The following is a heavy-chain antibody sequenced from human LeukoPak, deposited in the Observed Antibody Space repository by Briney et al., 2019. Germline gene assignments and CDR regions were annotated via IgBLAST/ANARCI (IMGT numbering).Heavy chain of an antibody. CDR2: ISAYNGNT. CDR1: GYTFTSYG. D-gene: IGHD2-15*01. Sequence: GASVKVSCKASGYTFTSYGISWVRQAPGQGLEWMGWISAYNGNTNYAQKLQGRVTMTTDTSTSTAYMELRSLRSDDTAVYYCARDFRQRYCSGGSCYSPYWGQGTLVTVSS. J-gene: IGHJ4*02. CDR3: ARDFRQRYCSGGSCYSPY. V-gene: IGHV1-18*01.